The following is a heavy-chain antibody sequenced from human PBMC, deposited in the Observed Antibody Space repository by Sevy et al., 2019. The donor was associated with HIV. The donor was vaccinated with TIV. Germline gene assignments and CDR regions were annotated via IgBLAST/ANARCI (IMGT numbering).Heavy chain of an antibody. CDR1: GFTLNNYW. Sequence: GGSLRLSCAASGFTLNNYWMSWVRQAPGRGLEWVANIKQDGSQKYNVHSVKGRFTISRDNDKNSMYLQMNSLRAEDTAVYYCASERERWELGGHYFEYWGQGTLVTVSS. CDR3: ASERERWELGGHYFEY. J-gene: IGHJ4*02. CDR2: IKQDGSQK. V-gene: IGHV3-7*01. D-gene: IGHD7-27*01.